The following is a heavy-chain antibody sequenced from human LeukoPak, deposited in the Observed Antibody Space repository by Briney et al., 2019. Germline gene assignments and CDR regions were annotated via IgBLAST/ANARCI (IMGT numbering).Heavy chain of an antibody. CDR3: ARGASLDWLQQFYYYYMDV. CDR1: GGSVSGYY. CDR2: IYYTGST. D-gene: IGHD3/OR15-3a*01. J-gene: IGHJ6*03. Sequence: PSETLSLTCTVSGGSVSGYYWSWLRQPPGKGLEWLGYIYYTGSTSYNPSLKSRVTISIDTSKNQFSLKLSSVTAADTALYYCARGASLDWLQQFYYYYMDVWGKGTTVTVSS. V-gene: IGHV4-59*02.